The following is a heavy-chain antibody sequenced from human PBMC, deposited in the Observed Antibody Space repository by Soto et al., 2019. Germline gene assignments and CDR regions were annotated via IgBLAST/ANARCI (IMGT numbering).Heavy chain of an antibody. D-gene: IGHD3-22*01. Sequence: QVQLVQSGAEVKKPGSSVKVSCKASGGTFSSYTISWVRQAPGQGLEWMGRIIPILGIANYAQKYQGRVTITADKSTSTAYMELSSLRSEDTAVYYCARCTAGGNYYDSSAGYWGQGTLVTVSS. V-gene: IGHV1-69*02. J-gene: IGHJ4*02. CDR3: ARCTAGGNYYDSSAGY. CDR2: IIPILGIA. CDR1: GGTFSSYT.